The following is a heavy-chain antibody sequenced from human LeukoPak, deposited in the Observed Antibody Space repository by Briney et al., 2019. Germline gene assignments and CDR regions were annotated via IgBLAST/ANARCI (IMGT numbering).Heavy chain of an antibody. CDR3: ARSYSSGSTSRWDPTGTWFDP. Sequence: ASVKVSCKASFYTFTSYGISWVRQAPGQGLEWMGWISAYNGNTNYAQKLQGRVTMTTDTSTSTAYMELRSLRSDDTAVYYCARSYSSGSTSRWDPTGTWFDPWGQGTLVTVSS. CDR2: ISAYNGNT. CDR1: FYTFTSYG. J-gene: IGHJ5*02. D-gene: IGHD2-2*01. V-gene: IGHV1-18*01.